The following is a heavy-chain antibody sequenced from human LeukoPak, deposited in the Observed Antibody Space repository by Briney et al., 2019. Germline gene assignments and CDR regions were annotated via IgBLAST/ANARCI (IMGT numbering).Heavy chain of an antibody. CDR1: GFTFSSYS. V-gene: IGHV3-21*01. D-gene: IGHD6-13*01. Sequence: GGSLRLSCAASGFTFSSYSMNWVRQAPGKGLEWVSSISSSSYIYYADSVKGRFTISRDNAKNSLYLQMNSLRAEDTAVYYCARGSSSWSHYFGYWGQGTLVTVSS. CDR2: ISSSSYI. CDR3: ARGSSSWSHYFGY. J-gene: IGHJ4*02.